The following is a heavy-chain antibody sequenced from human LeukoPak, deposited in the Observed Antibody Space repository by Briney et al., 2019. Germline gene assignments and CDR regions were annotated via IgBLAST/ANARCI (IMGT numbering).Heavy chain of an antibody. J-gene: IGHJ5*02. Sequence: SETLSLTCTVSGGSISSYYWSWIRQPPGKGLEWIGYIYYSGSTNYNPSLKSRVTISVDTSKNQFSLKLSSVTAADTAVYYCARCHGDYAAGWFDPWGQGTLVTVSP. CDR2: IYYSGST. CDR3: ARCHGDYAAGWFDP. D-gene: IGHD4-17*01. CDR1: GGSISSYY. V-gene: IGHV4-59*01.